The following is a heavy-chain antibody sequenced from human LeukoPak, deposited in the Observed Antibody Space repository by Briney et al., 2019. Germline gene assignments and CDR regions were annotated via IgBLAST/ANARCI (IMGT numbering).Heavy chain of an antibody. Sequence: GGSLRLSCAASGFTVSSNYMSWVRQAPGKGLEWVSLIYRGGSTYYADSVKGRFTISRDNSKNTLYLQMHSLSAEDTAVYYCARAAYRDYVRGFDHWGQGTLVTVSS. CDR2: IYRGGST. D-gene: IGHD4-17*01. CDR3: ARAAYRDYVRGFDH. J-gene: IGHJ5*02. V-gene: IGHV3-53*01. CDR1: GFTVSSNY.